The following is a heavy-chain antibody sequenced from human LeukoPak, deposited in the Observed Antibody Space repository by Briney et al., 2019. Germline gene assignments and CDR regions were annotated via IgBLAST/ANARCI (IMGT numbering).Heavy chain of an antibody. CDR1: GYTFTSYG. J-gene: IGHJ6*03. CDR2: INPSGGST. D-gene: IGHD1-1*01. CDR3: ARALERGYYYYMDV. V-gene: IGHV1-46*01. Sequence: ASVKVSCKASGYTFTSYGISWVRQAPGQGLEWMGIINPSGGSTSYAQKFQGRVTMTRDMSTGTVYMELSSLRSEDTAVYYCARALERGYYYYMDVWGKGTTVTVSS.